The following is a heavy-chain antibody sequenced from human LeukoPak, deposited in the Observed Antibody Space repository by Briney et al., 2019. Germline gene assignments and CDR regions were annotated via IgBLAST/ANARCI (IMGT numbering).Heavy chain of an antibody. D-gene: IGHD2-2*01. CDR3: AKAVGGYCSNPRCYGYGMDA. CDR1: GLTFSSNG. J-gene: IGHJ6*02. CDR2: ISYDGNDK. Sequence: GGSLSLSCAASGLTFSSNGMHWVRQAPGKGLEWVAVISYDGNDKDHADSVKGRFTISRDNSKNTLYLQMNSLRAEDTAVYYCAKAVGGYCSNPRCYGYGMDAWGQGTTVTVSS. V-gene: IGHV3-30*18.